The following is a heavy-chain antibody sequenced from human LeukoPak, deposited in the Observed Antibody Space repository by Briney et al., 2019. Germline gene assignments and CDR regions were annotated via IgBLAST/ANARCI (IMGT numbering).Heavy chain of an antibody. Sequence: GGSLRLSCAASGFTFSSYEMNWVRQALGKGLEWVSYISSSGSTIYYADSVKGRFTISRDNAKNSLYLQMNSLRAEDTAVYYCARGVPYGAAWYFDLWGRGTLVTVSS. CDR1: GFTFSSYE. V-gene: IGHV3-48*03. CDR3: ARGVPYGAAWYFDL. CDR2: ISSSGSTI. D-gene: IGHD4-17*01. J-gene: IGHJ2*01.